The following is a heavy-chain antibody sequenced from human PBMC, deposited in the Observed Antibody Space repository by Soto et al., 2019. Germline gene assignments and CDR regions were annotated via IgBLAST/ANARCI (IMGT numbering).Heavy chain of an antibody. Sequence: SETLSLTCTVSSGSINRGNYYWSWIRQHPGKGLEWIGHIYYSGNTYYNPSLKSRVTMSVDTSKNQFFLKLSSVTAADTAFYYCARTENDYGGYFDHWGQGTLVTVSS. V-gene: IGHV4-31*03. CDR3: ARTENDYGGYFDH. J-gene: IGHJ4*02. D-gene: IGHD4-17*01. CDR1: SGSINRGNYY. CDR2: IYYSGNT.